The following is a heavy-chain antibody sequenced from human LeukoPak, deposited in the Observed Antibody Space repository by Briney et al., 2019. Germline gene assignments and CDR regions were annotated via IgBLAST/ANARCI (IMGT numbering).Heavy chain of an antibody. CDR3: AREYWNNYFDY. J-gene: IGHJ4*02. CDR2: ISYDGSNK. D-gene: IGHD1/OR15-1a*01. CDR1: GFTFSSYA. Sequence: GGSLRLSCAASGFTFSSYAMHWVRQAPGRGLEWVAVISYDGSNKYYADSVKGRFTISRDNSKNTLYLQMNSLRAEDTAVYYCAREYWNNYFDYWGQGTLVTVSS. V-gene: IGHV3-30-3*01.